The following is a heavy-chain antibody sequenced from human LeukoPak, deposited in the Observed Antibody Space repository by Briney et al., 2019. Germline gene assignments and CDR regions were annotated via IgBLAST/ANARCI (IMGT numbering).Heavy chain of an antibody. Sequence: GASVKVSCKASGYTFTDYHMHWVRQAPGQGLEWMGWINPNSGGTNYAQKFQGRVSMTRDTSTSTAYMELSRLRSDDTAVHHRVTVYSFGDYWGQGTLVTVSS. V-gene: IGHV1-2*02. D-gene: IGHD3-16*01. CDR1: GYTFTDYH. CDR3: VTVYSFGDY. CDR2: INPNSGGT. J-gene: IGHJ4*02.